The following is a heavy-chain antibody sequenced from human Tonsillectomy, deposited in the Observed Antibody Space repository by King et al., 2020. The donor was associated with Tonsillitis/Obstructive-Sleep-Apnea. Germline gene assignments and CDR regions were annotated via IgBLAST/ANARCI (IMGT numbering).Heavy chain of an antibody. J-gene: IGHJ3*02. D-gene: IGHD3-3*01. CDR1: GFTFSSYS. CDR2: ISSSSRYI. V-gene: IGHV3-21*01. Sequence: VQLVESGGGLVKPGGSLRLSCAASGFTFSSYSMNWVRQAPGKGLEWVSSISSSSRYIYYADSVKGRFTISRDNAKNSLYLQMNSLRAEDTAVYYCARLTRITIFGVVNDAFDIWGQGTMVTVSS. CDR3: ARLTRITIFGVVNDAFDI.